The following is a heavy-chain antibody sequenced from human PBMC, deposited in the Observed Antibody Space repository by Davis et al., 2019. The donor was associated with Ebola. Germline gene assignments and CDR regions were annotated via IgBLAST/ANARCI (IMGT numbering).Heavy chain of an antibody. D-gene: IGHD1-7*01. V-gene: IGHV1-2*02. CDR1: GYTFIGYY. CDR2: INPNSGGT. CDR3: ATIAWNYVGDFDY. Sequence: ASVKVSCKASGYTFIGYYIHWVRQAPGQGLEWMGWINPNSGGTNYAQNFQGRVSMTRDTSISTAYMDLSRLRSDDTAVYYCATIAWNYVGDFDYWGQGTLVTVSS. J-gene: IGHJ4*02.